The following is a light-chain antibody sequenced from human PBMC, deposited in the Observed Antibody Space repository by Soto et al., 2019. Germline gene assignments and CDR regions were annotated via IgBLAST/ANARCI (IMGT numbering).Light chain of an antibody. CDR1: QDISNY. CDR3: QKYESPPLT. CDR2: DAS. J-gene: IGKJ3*01. Sequence: GDRVTISCQASQDISNYLNWYQHKEGKAPKLLIYDASNLEPGVPSRFSGSGSGTDFTLTISSLQPEDNATYYWQKYESPPLTFGDGTKVYIK. V-gene: IGKV1-33*01.